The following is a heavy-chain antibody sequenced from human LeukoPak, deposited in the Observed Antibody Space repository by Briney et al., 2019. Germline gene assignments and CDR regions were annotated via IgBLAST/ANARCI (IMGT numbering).Heavy chain of an antibody. Sequence: ASVKVSCKASGYTFTGYYMHWVRQAPGQGLEWMGWINPNSGGTNYAQKFQGRVTMTRDTSISTAYMELSRLRSDDTAVYYCARSGDCSSTSCPKKEPYWYFDLWGRGTLVTVSS. J-gene: IGHJ2*01. CDR2: INPNSGGT. V-gene: IGHV1-2*02. CDR3: ARSGDCSSTSCPKKEPYWYFDL. D-gene: IGHD2-2*01. CDR1: GYTFTGYY.